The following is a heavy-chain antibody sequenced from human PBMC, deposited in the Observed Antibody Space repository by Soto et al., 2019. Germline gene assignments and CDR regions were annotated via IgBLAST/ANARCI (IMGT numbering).Heavy chain of an antibody. V-gene: IGHV4-34*01. CDR1: GGSFSGYY. Sequence: NPSETLSLTCAVYGGSFSGYYWSWIRQPPGKGLEWIGEINHSGSTNYNPSLKSRVTISVDTSKNQFSLKLSSVTAADTAVYYCARGPGYYGMDVWGQGTTVTVSS. J-gene: IGHJ6*02. CDR2: INHSGST. CDR3: ARGPGYYGMDV.